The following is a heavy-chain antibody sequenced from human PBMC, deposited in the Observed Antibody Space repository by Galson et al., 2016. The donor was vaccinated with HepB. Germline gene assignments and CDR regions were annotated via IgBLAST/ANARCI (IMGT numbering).Heavy chain of an antibody. CDR2: VKSRLDGGTT. CDR3: GPTPTGQQPYYFDY. D-gene: IGHD6-13*01. CDR1: GFTFSHAW. J-gene: IGHJ4*02. Sequence: SLRLSCAASGFTFSHAWMSWVRQAPGKGLEWVGRVKSRLDGGTTDYAAPVKDRFTIARDDSKNTLYLQMNRLRIEDTAVYYCGPTPTGQQPYYFDYWGQGTLVTVSS. V-gene: IGHV3-15*01.